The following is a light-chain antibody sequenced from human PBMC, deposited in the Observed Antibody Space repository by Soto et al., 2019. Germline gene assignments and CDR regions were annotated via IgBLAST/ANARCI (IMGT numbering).Light chain of an antibody. CDR1: SSNIGAGYA. J-gene: IGLJ3*02. CDR3: QTYDSSLDVWV. V-gene: IGLV1-40*01. Sequence: QSALTQPPSVSGAPGQRVTISCTGSSSNIGAGYAVHWYQQLPGTAPRLLMYGDTRPSGVPDRFSDSRSGTSASLVITGLQADDETNYYCQTYDSSLDVWVFGGGTKLTVL. CDR2: GD.